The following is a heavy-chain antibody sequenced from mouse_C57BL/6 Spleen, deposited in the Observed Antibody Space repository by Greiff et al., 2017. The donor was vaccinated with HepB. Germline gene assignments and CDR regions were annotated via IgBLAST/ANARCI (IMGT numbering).Heavy chain of an antibody. V-gene: IGHV1-80*01. Sequence: VHLVESGAELVKPGASVKISCKASGYAFSSYWMNWVKQRPGKGLEWIGQIYPGDGDTNYNGKFKGKATLTADKSSSTAYMQLSSLTSEDSAVYFCARRGTAQALVDYWGQGTTLTVSS. J-gene: IGHJ2*01. CDR2: IYPGDGDT. CDR3: ARRGTAQALVDY. CDR1: GYAFSSYW. D-gene: IGHD3-2*02.